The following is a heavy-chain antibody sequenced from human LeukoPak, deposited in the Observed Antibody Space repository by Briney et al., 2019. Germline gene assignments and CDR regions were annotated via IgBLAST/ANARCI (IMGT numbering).Heavy chain of an antibody. CDR3: ASSDYNAGDAFDI. CDR1: GGSISIYY. D-gene: IGHD4-11*01. J-gene: IGHJ3*02. CDR2: IYYSGST. V-gene: IGHV4-59*01. Sequence: SETLSLTCTVSGGSISIYYWSWIRQPPGKGLEWIGYIYYSGSTNYNPSLKSRVTISVDTSKNQFSLKLSSVTAADTAVYYCASSDYNAGDAFDIWGQGTMVTVSS.